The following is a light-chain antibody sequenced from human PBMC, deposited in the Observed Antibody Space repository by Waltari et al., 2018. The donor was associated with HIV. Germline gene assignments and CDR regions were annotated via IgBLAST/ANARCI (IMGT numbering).Light chain of an antibody. CDR1: NIGSQT. J-gene: IGLJ1*01. Sequence: SYVLTQPPSVSVAPGPTARISCGGNNIGSQTVHWYRQRPGQAPVLVVYDDSVRPSGIPERFSGSNSGNTATLTIGLVEAGDEADYYCQVWESSSSHSYVFGTGTTVTVL. V-gene: IGLV3-21*02. CDR3: QVWESSSSHSYV. CDR2: DDS.